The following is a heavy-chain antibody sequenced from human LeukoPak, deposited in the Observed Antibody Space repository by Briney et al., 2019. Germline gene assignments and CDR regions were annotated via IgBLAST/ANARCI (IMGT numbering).Heavy chain of an antibody. CDR2: INPNSGGT. J-gene: IGHJ4*02. Sequence: ASVKVSCKASGGTFSSYAISWVRQAPGQGLEWMGWINPNSGGTNYAQKFQGRVTMTRDTSISTAYMELSRLRSDDTAVYYCARSYCGGDCYPLFDYWGQGTLVTVSS. CDR1: GGTFSSYA. CDR3: ARSYCGGDCYPLFDY. D-gene: IGHD2-21*02. V-gene: IGHV1-2*02.